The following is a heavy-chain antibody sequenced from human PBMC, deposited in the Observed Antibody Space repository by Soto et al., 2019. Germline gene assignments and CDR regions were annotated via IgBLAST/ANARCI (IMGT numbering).Heavy chain of an antibody. CDR1: GYTFINYY. Sequence: EASVKVSCKASGYTFINYYMHWVRQAPGQGFEWMGRISPKSGGSNYAQKFQGRVSMTWDTSLKTAYLELSSLMSADTAVYYCARGGDYYDSSGYPYDYWGQGTLVTVSS. CDR2: ISPKSGGS. CDR3: ARGGDYYDSSGYPYDY. V-gene: IGHV1-2*02. J-gene: IGHJ4*02. D-gene: IGHD3-22*01.